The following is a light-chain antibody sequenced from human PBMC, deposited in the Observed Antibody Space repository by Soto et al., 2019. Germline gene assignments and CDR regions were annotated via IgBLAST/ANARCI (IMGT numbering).Light chain of an antibody. CDR3: QQSYSIS. V-gene: IGKV1-39*01. Sequence: DIQMTQSPSSLSASVGDRVTITCRASQSISSYLNWYQQKPGKAPKLLIYAASSLRSGVPSRFSGSGSGTDFTLTISSLQPEDFATYYCQQSYSISFGQGTKLEIK. CDR2: AAS. CDR1: QSISSY. J-gene: IGKJ2*01.